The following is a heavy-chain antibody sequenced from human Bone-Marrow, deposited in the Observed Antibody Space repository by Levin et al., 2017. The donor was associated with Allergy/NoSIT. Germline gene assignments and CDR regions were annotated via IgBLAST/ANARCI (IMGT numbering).Heavy chain of an antibody. V-gene: IGHV3-21*01. CDR1: GFTFSSYS. CDR3: ARDRGDPRVYYYYYMDV. CDR2: ISSSSSYI. J-gene: IGHJ6*03. D-gene: IGHD4-17*01. Sequence: KPGGSLRLSCAASGFTFSSYSMNWVRQAPGKGLEWVSSISSSSSYIYYADSVKGRFTISRDNAKNSLYLQMNSLRAEDTAVYYCARDRGDPRVYYYYYMDVWGKGTTVTVSS.